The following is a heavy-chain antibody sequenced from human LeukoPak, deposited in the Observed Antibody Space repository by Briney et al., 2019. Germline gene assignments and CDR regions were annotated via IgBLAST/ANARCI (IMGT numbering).Heavy chain of an antibody. CDR1: GFTFSTYW. V-gene: IGHV3-7*01. CDR3: ARDVGGSLDY. CDR2: IKEDESAK. D-gene: IGHD1-26*01. J-gene: IGHJ4*02. Sequence: QPGGCLRLSCAASGFTFSTYWMAWVRQAPGKGLEWVANIKEDESAKHQADSVKGRFTISRDKAQNSVYLQMSSLRGEDTAVYYCARDVGGSLDYWGQGTLVTVSS.